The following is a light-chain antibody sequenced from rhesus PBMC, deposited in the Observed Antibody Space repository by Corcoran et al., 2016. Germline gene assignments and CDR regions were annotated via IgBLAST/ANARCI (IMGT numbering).Light chain of an antibody. J-gene: IGKJ4*01. Sequence: DIQMTQSPSSLSASVGDRVTITCRASQAISTWLAWYQQKPGKAPNLLIYRAPKLETGVPSRFSGSGSWTAFTRTIISLQPEDIATYYCQQHDHSPLTFGGGTKVEIK. CDR1: QAISTW. CDR3: QQHDHSPLT. CDR2: RAP. V-gene: IGKV1-69*01.